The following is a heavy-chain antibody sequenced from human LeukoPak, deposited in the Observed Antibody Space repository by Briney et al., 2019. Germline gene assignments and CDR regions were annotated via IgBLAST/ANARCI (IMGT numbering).Heavy chain of an antibody. V-gene: IGHV4-4*09. CDR1: GGSISTYY. Sequence: PSETLSLTCPVSGGSISTYYWSWIRQPPGKGLEWIGYIYISGDTNYNPSLESRVTISLDTSKNHFSLNLSSVTAADTAVYYCAKHDTLFGAAHYYMDVWGKGTTVTVSS. CDR2: IYISGDT. J-gene: IGHJ6*03. D-gene: IGHD3-3*01. CDR3: AKHDTLFGAAHYYMDV.